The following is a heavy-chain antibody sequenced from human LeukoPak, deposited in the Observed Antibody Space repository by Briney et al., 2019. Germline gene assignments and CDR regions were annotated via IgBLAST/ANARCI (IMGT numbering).Heavy chain of an antibody. CDR3: ARGGPLYYYYYYMDV. CDR1: VYTFTIYD. J-gene: IGHJ6*03. V-gene: IGHV1-8*01. Sequence: ASVNVSFKSSVYTFTIYDINWVRQATGQGLEWMGWMNPNSGNTGYAQKFQGRVTMTRNTSISTAYMELSSLRSEDTAVYYCARGGPLYYYYYYMDVWGKGTTVTVSS. CDR2: MNPNSGNT.